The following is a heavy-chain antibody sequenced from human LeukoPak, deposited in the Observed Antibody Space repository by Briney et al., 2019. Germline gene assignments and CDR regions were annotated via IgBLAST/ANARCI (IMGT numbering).Heavy chain of an antibody. V-gene: IGHV3-23*01. CDR1: GFSFSSYA. J-gene: IGHJ3*02. CDR2: LSSSGGST. Sequence: GGSLRLSCAASGFSFSSYAMSWVRQAPGKGLEWVSVLSSSGGSTYYADSVKGRFTISRDNSKNTLYLQMNSLRAEDTAVYFCAKRRMWGATQGDAFDIWGQGTMVTVSS. CDR3: AKRRMWGATQGDAFDI. D-gene: IGHD1-26*01.